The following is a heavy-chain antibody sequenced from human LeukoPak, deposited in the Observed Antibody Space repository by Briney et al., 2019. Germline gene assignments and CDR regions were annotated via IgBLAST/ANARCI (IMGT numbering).Heavy chain of an antibody. Sequence: GGSLRLSCAASGFTFSSYAMNWVRQAPGKGLEWVSYISSSGSTIYYADSVKGRFTISRDNAKNSLYLQMNSLRAEDTAVYYCAGKGYYCSSTSCSDHYYFDYWGQGTLVTVSS. J-gene: IGHJ4*02. D-gene: IGHD2-2*01. CDR3: AGKGYYCSSTSCSDHYYFDY. CDR1: GFTFSSYA. CDR2: ISSSGSTI. V-gene: IGHV3-48*03.